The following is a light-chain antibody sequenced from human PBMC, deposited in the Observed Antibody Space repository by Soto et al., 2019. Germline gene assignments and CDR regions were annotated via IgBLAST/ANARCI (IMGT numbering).Light chain of an antibody. J-gene: IGKJ3*01. CDR2: DAS. Sequence: ETLLTQSPDALSLSPGERATLSCRASQSVNNFLALYQQKPVHAARLLIYDASYGATGTPARFSGSGSWTDFSLTISSLAPEDSAAYYCQQRGNWPATFGPATKVDIK. CDR1: QSVNNF. V-gene: IGKV3-11*01. CDR3: QQRGNWPAT.